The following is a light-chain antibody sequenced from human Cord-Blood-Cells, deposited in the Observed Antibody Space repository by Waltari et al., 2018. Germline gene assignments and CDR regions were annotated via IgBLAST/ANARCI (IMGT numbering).Light chain of an antibody. Sequence: EIVLTQSPATLSLSPGERATLSCRASQRVSSYLAWYQQKPGQAPRLPIYDASNRATGIPARFSGSGSGTDVTLTISSLEPEDFAGYYCQQRSNWPPITFGQGTRLEIK. CDR2: DAS. J-gene: IGKJ5*01. CDR1: QRVSSY. CDR3: QQRSNWPPIT. V-gene: IGKV3-11*01.